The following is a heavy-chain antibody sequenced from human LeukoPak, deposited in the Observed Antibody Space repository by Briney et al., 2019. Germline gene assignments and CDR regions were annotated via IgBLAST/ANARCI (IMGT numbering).Heavy chain of an antibody. J-gene: IGHJ4*02. D-gene: IGHD3-16*02. Sequence: WETLSLTCAVYGGSFSGYYWSWIRQPPGKGLEWIGEINHSGSTNYNPSLKSRVTISVDTSKNQFSLKLSSVTAADTAVYYCARAEIKLYNQRRYYFDYWGQGTLVTVSS. CDR2: INHSGST. CDR3: ARAEIKLYNQRRYYFDY. V-gene: IGHV4-34*01. CDR1: GGSFSGYY.